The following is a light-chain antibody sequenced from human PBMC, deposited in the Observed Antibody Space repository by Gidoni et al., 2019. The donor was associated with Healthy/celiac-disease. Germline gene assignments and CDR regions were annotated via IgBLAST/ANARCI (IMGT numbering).Light chain of an antibody. Sequence: QSVLTQPPSVSEDPRQRVTISCSGSSSNIGNNAVNWYQQLPGKAPKLLIYYDDLLPSWVSDRFSGSKSGTSASLAISGLQSEDEADYYCAAWDDRLNGVVFGGGTNLTVL. CDR2: YDD. J-gene: IGLJ2*01. CDR3: AAWDDRLNGVV. CDR1: SSNIGNNA. V-gene: IGLV1-36*01.